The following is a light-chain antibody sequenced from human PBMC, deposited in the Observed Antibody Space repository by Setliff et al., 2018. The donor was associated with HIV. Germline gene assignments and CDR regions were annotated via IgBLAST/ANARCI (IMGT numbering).Light chain of an antibody. CDR1: SSDVGRYNL. CDR2: QAT. J-gene: IGLJ1*01. Sequence: SVLTQPASVSGSHGQSITISCTGTSSDVGRYNLVFWYQQHPGKAPKLMIYQATKRPSGVANRFSGSKSGNTASLTISGLQAEDEADYYCCSNTGSNTYVFGTGTKVTV. V-gene: IGLV2-23*01. CDR3: CSNTGSNTYV.